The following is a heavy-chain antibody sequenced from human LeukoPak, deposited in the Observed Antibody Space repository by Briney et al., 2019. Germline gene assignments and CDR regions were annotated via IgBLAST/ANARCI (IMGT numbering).Heavy chain of an antibody. J-gene: IGHJ4*02. CDR1: GFTFSSYA. D-gene: IGHD6-6*01. V-gene: IGHV3-23*01. CDR2: ISGSGRST. Sequence: GSRLLSCAASGFTFSSYAMSWVRQAPGKGLEWVSAISGSGRSTYYADSLNGRFTISRDNSKNTLYLQMNSLRAEDTAVYYCAKRISSIAALLYDYWGQGTLVTVSS. CDR3: AKRISSIAALLYDY.